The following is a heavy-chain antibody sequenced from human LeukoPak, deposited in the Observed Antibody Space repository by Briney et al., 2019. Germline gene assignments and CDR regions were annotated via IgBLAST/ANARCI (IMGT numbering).Heavy chain of an antibody. V-gene: IGHV4-39*01. CDR2: VYYSGRA. D-gene: IGHD2-2*01. CDR1: GGSVSNTHYY. Sequence: SETLSLTCTVSGGSVSNTHYYWGWIRQPPGKGLEWIGTVYYSGRAYYNPSLKSRVTISVDTSKNQFSLKLSSVTAADTAVYYCARRGSREYGHGVVPAAIEYWGQGTLVTVSS. J-gene: IGHJ4*02. CDR3: ARRGSREYGHGVVPAAIEY.